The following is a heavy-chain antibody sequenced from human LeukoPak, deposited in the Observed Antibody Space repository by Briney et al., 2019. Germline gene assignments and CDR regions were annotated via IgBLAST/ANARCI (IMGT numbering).Heavy chain of an antibody. D-gene: IGHD2-8*01. CDR3: ARDGLSYCTNGVCPGSNWFDP. CDR1: GYTFIDYY. Sequence: ASVKVSCKASGYTFIDYYMHWVRQAPGQGLEWMGWINPNRGGTNYAQKFQGRVTMTRDTSINTAYMELSRLRSDGTAVYYCARDGLSYCTNGVCPGSNWFDPWGQGTLVTVSS. J-gene: IGHJ5*02. CDR2: INPNRGGT. V-gene: IGHV1-2*02.